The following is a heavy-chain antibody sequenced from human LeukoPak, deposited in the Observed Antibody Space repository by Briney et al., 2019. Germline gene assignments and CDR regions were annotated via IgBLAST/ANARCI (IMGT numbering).Heavy chain of an antibody. CDR3: ARGVYRYFDY. V-gene: IGHV4-34*01. CDR2: INHSGST. CDR1: GGSFSGYY. J-gene: IGHJ4*02. Sequence: SETLSLTCAVYGGSFSGYYWSWIRQPPGQGLEWIGEINHSGSTNYNPSLKSRVTISVDTSKNQFSLKLSSVTAADTAVYYCARGVYRYFDYWGQGTLVTVSS. D-gene: IGHD5/OR15-5a*01.